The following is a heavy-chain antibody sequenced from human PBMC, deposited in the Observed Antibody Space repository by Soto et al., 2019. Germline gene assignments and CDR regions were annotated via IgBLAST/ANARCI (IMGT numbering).Heavy chain of an antibody. V-gene: IGHV4-4*07. Sequence: PSETLSLTCSVSLDSISNSYWTWIRQPAGKVLEWFGHIYSSGNANYNPSLKSRVTMSLDTSKNQFSLSLKSVTAADTAIYYCAKGRGFYSDNYFDPWGQGTQVNVSS. CDR3: AKGRGFYSDNYFDP. CDR1: LDSISNSY. J-gene: IGHJ5*02. CDR2: IYSSGNA. D-gene: IGHD3-22*01.